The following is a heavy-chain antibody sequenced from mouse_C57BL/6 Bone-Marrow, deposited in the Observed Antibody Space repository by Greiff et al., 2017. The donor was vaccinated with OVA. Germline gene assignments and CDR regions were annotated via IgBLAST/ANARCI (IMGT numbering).Heavy chain of an antibody. D-gene: IGHD2-4*01. V-gene: IGHV5-9-1*02. J-gene: IGHJ4*01. CDR1: GFTFSSYA. CDR3: TSDRMITTKSAMDY. Sequence: EVKLVESGEGLVKPGGSLKLSCAASGFTFSSYAMSWVSQTPEKRLEWVAYISSGGDYIYYADTVKGGITISRDIDRNTRNLQMSSLKSEDTAISYCTSDRMITTKSAMDYWGKGTSVTVSS. CDR2: ISSGGDYI.